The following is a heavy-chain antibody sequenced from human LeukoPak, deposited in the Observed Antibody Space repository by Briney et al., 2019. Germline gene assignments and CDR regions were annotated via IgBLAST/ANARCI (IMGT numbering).Heavy chain of an antibody. CDR3: ARETPYGSGSRGDFDY. D-gene: IGHD3-10*01. V-gene: IGHV3-48*03. CDR1: GFTFSSYE. CDR2: ISSGGSSI. J-gene: IGHJ4*02. Sequence: GGSLRLSCAASGFTFSSYEMSWVRQAPGKGLEWVSYISSGGSSINYADSVRGRFTISRDNAKSSLYLRMNSLRADDTAVYYCARETPYGSGSRGDFDYWGQGTLVTVSS.